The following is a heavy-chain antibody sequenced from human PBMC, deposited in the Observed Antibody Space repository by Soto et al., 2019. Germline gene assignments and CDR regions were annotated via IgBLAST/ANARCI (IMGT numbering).Heavy chain of an antibody. CDR2: INYTGTT. J-gene: IGHJ4*01. D-gene: IGHD6-19*01. CDR1: GGSFSGYS. Sequence: QVQLQQWGAGLLKPSETLSLTCAVNGGSFSGYSWTWIRQAPGKGLDWIGEINYTGTTNYSPSLKSRVTLSVDTSNNQFSLELRSVSAADTAVYYCAREGGSGWYYYDYWCHGTLVTVSS. V-gene: IGHV4-34*02. CDR3: AREGGSGWYYYDY.